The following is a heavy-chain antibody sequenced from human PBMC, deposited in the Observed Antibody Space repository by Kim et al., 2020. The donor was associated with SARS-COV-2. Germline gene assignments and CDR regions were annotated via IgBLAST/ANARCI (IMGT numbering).Heavy chain of an antibody. D-gene: IGHD3-10*01. J-gene: IGHJ4*02. V-gene: IGHV4-31*02. CDR3: ARRYSSSGSYFFDY. Sequence: NTTLKRRVTISVDTSNNQFSLKLSSVAAADTAVYYCARRYSSSGSYFFDYWGQGTLVTVSS.